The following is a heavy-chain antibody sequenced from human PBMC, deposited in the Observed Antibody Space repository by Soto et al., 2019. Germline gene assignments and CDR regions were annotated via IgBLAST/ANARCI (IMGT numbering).Heavy chain of an antibody. CDR1: GYTFTSYG. Sequence: ASVKISCQAYGYTFTSYGISLVRQAHGQGLEWMGWINPNSGGTNYEQKCQGRVTMTRDTSISTAYMELSRLRSDDTAVYYCARAYYDSSGYYYYGMDVWGQGTTVTVS. D-gene: IGHD3-22*01. CDR3: ARAYYDSSGYYYYGMDV. V-gene: IGHV1-2*02. J-gene: IGHJ6*02. CDR2: INPNSGGT.